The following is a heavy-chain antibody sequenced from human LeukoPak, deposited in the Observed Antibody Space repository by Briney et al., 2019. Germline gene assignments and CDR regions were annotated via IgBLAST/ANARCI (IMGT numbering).Heavy chain of an antibody. CDR3: ARHTNGNYGYYYYSMDV. Sequence: GESLKISCKGSGYSFTSYWISWVRQMPGKGLEWMGRIDPSDSSPNYSPSFQGRVTISLDRSISTAYLQWSSLKASDTAMYFCARHTNGNYGYYYYSMDVWGQGTTVTVSS. J-gene: IGHJ6*02. CDR1: GYSFTSYW. CDR2: IDPSDSSP. V-gene: IGHV5-10-1*01. D-gene: IGHD1-7*01.